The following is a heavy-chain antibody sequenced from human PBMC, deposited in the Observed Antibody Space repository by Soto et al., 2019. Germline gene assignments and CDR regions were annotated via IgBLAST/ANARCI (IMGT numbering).Heavy chain of an antibody. V-gene: IGHV1-69*01. J-gene: IGHJ6*02. Sequence: QVQVVQSGVEVRRPGSSVKVSCKASGDTFKNCVISWVRQAPGQGLEWMGGIIPLFGTTDFAQRFQVRLTITTDEYTTTAYMELSRLRSEDTATYYCAAELGFGKLSVVWGQGTTVIVSS. CDR3: AAELGFGKLSVV. CDR2: IIPLFGTT. D-gene: IGHD3-10*01. CDR1: GDTFKNCV.